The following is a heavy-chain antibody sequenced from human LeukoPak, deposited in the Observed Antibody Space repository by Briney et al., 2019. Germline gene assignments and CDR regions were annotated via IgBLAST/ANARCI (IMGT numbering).Heavy chain of an antibody. V-gene: IGHV1-8*02. Sequence: ASVKVSCKASGYTFTDYYMHWVRQATGQGLEWMGWMNPNSGNTGYAQKFQGRVTMTRNTSISTAYMVLSSLRSEDTAVYYCARGAPGSYCSGGSCPYFDYWGQGALVTVSS. J-gene: IGHJ4*02. CDR2: MNPNSGNT. CDR3: ARGAPGSYCSGGSCPYFDY. D-gene: IGHD2-15*01. CDR1: GYTFTDYY.